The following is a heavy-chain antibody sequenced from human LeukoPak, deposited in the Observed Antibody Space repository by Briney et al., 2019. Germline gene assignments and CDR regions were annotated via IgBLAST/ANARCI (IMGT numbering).Heavy chain of an antibody. J-gene: IGHJ3*02. CDR1: GFTFTSYV. CDR2: IRGGGAGA. V-gene: IGHV3-23*01. D-gene: IGHD3-10*02. CDR3: AKCSASYDNDALDM. Sequence: GGSLRLSCAASGFTFTSYVMNWVRQAPGKGLEWVAFIRGGGAGARYADAAKGRFTISRDNSKNTLYLHMNTLRVEDTATYYCAKCSASYDNDALDMWGQGTVVIVSS.